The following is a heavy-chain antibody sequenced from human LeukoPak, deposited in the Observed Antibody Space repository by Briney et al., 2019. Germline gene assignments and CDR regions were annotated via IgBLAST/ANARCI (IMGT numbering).Heavy chain of an antibody. Sequence: RASVKVSCKASGYTFTSYYMHWVRQAPGQGLEWMGIINPSGGSTSYAQKFQGRVTMNRDMSTSTVYMELSSLRSEDTAVYYCAREGIVVVPVFDYWGQGTLVTVSS. CDR1: GYTFTSYY. D-gene: IGHD2-2*01. CDR3: AREGIVVVPVFDY. CDR2: INPSGGST. V-gene: IGHV1-46*01. J-gene: IGHJ4*02.